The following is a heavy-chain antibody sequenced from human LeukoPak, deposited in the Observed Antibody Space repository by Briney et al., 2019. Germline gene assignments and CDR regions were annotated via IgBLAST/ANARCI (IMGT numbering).Heavy chain of an antibody. V-gene: IGHV4-59*01. J-gene: IGHJ3*02. CDR3: AREGIVESFDI. CDR1: GGSISSYY. Sequence: SETLSLTCAVSGGSISSYYWSWIRQPPGKGLEWIGYIYYSGSTNYNPSLKSRVTISVDTSKNQFSLKLSSVTAADTAVYYCAREGIVESFDIWGQGTMVTVSS. CDR2: IYYSGST. D-gene: IGHD2-15*01.